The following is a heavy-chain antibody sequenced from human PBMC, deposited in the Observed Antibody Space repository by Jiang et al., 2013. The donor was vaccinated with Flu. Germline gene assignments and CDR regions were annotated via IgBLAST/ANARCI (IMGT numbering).Heavy chain of an antibody. D-gene: IGHD2-21*01. Sequence: GGGLVQPGGSLRLSCAASDFTFRNYVMNWVRQAPGKGLEWVSSISGSGGSTYYAESVKGRFTISRDNSKNTLYLQMSSLRAEDTAVYYCVKEGTNNIVAGTRHFDYWGQGTLVTVSS. CDR2: ISGSGGST. J-gene: IGHJ4*02. CDR1: DFTFRNYV. V-gene: IGHV3-23*01. CDR3: VKEGTNNIVAGTRHFDY.